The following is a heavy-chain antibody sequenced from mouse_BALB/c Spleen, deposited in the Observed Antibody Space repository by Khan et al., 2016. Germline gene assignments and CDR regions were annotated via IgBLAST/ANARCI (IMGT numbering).Heavy chain of an antibody. D-gene: IGHD2-3*01. V-gene: IGHV1-7*01. CDR1: GYTFTSYW. J-gene: IGHJ3*01. CDR3: ARYEGGFAY. Sequence: QVQLKQSGAELAKPGASVKMSCKASGYTFTSYWIHWVKQRPGQGLEWIGYINPSTGYTEYNQKFKDKATLTADKSSSTAYMKLSSLTSEDSAVYYCARYEGGFAYWGQGTLVTVSA. CDR2: INPSTGYT.